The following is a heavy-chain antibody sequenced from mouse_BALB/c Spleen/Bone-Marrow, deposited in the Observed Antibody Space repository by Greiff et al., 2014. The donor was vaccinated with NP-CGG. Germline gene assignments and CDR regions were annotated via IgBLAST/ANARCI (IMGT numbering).Heavy chain of an antibody. J-gene: IGHJ4*01. CDR2: INSGSGGT. CDR3: ARAITDAMDY. V-gene: IGHV1-54*01. Sequence: QVQLQQSGAELVRPGTSVKVSCKGSGYAFTNYLIKWVKQRPGQGLEWIGVINSGSGGTKYNEKFTGKATLTADKSSSTAYMQLSSLTSDDSAVYFCARAITDAMDYWGQGTSVTVSS. D-gene: IGHD2-4*01. CDR1: GYAFTNYL.